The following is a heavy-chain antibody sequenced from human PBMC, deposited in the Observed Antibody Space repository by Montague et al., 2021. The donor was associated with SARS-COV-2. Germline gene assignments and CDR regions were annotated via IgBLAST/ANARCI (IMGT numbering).Heavy chain of an antibody. CDR3: ARSISSSGARDN. CDR2: IFYKGNT. Sequence: SETLSLTCTVSGGSLNKHYWSWIRKAPGKELEWLGNIFYKGNTNXNVXLLCRVSMSLDTPQNQFSPRLTSLTAADTAVYYCARSISSSGARDNWGQGILVTVS. V-gene: IGHV4-59*11. D-gene: IGHD3-22*01. CDR1: GGSLNKHY. J-gene: IGHJ4*02.